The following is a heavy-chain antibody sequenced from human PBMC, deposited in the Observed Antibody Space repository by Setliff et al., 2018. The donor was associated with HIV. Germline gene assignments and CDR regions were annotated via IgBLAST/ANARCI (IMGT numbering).Heavy chain of an antibody. CDR3: ARGGGRDY. CDR1: GDTFSNNA. V-gene: IGHV1-69*11. CDR2: IVPLLDRT. Sequence: SVKVSCKASGDTFSNNAINWVRQAPGHGLEWMGKIVPLLDRTHYVQKFQGRVTFTADESTSMVYMELRSLRYEDAAVYYCARGGGRDYWGQGTLVTVSS. J-gene: IGHJ4*02. D-gene: IGHD2-15*01.